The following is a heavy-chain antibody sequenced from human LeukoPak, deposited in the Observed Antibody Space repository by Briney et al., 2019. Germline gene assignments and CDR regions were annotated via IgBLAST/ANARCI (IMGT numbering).Heavy chain of an antibody. J-gene: IGHJ3*02. V-gene: IGHV1-69*06. Sequence: SVKVSCKASGGTFSSYAISWVRQAPGQGLEWMGGIIPIFGTANYAQKFQGRVTMTEDTSTDTAYMELSSLRSEDTAVYYCATATYYYDSSGYYKAGAFDIWGQGTMVTVSS. D-gene: IGHD3-22*01. CDR3: ATATYYYDSSGYYKAGAFDI. CDR1: GGTFSSYA. CDR2: IIPIFGTA.